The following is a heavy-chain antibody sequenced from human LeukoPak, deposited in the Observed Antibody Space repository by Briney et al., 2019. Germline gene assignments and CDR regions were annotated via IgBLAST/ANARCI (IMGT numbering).Heavy chain of an antibody. Sequence: PGGSLRLSCAGSGFTFSDYWMSWVRKTPSKGPEWVANIKQDGSEKHYVDSVKGRFTISRDNAKRSLSLEMIGFRAEDTAVYYCARGPPYGSRSDYFDYWGQGTLVTVSS. J-gene: IGHJ4*02. CDR2: IKQDGSEK. D-gene: IGHD3-10*01. CDR1: GFTFSDYW. CDR3: ARGPPYGSRSDYFDY. V-gene: IGHV3-7*01.